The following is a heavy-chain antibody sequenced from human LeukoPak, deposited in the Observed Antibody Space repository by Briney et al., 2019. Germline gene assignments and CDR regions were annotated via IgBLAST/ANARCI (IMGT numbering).Heavy chain of an antibody. CDR3: ARAPPSAYCSGGSCYYFDY. D-gene: IGHD2-15*01. J-gene: IGHJ4*02. CDR1: GFTFSHFW. V-gene: IGHV3-74*01. Sequence: GGSLRLSCAASGFTFSHFWMHWVRQAPGKGLVWVSRIEGDGSTSNYADSVKGRFTISRDNAKNTLYLQMTSLRAEDTAVYYCARAPPSAYCSGGSCYYFDYWGQGTLVTVSS. CDR2: IEGDGSTS.